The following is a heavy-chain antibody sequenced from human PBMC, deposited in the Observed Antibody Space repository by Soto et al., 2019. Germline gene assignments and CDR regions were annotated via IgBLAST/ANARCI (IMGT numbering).Heavy chain of an antibody. CDR3: AREEDSSPYYYYGMDV. J-gene: IGHJ6*02. CDR2: IIPIFGTA. V-gene: IGHV1-69*13. CDR1: GGTFSSYA. Sequence: GASVKVSCKASGGTFSSYAISWVRQAPGQGLEWMGGIIPIFGTANYAQKFQGRVTITADESTSTAYMELSSLRSEDTAVYYCAREEDSSPYYYYGMDVWGQGTTVTVSS.